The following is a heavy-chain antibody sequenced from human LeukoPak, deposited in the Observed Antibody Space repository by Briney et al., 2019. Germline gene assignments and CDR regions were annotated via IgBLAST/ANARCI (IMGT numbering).Heavy chain of an antibody. Sequence: SSETLSLTCTVSGGSISSYYWSWIRQPPGKGLEWIGYIYYSGSTNYNPSLRSRVTISVDTSKNQFSLKLSSVTAADTAVYYCARGGNYGDYNGYFDYWGQGTLVTVSS. D-gene: IGHD4-17*01. J-gene: IGHJ4*02. CDR2: IYYSGST. CDR3: ARGGNYGDYNGYFDY. V-gene: IGHV4-59*08. CDR1: GGSISSYY.